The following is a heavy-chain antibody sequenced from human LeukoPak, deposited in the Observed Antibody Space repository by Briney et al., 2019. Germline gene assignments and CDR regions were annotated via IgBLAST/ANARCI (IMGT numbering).Heavy chain of an antibody. D-gene: IGHD6-19*01. CDR2: IYYSGST. CDR1: GGSISSYY. V-gene: IGHV4-59*01. Sequence: SETLSLTCTVSGGSISSYYWSWIRQPPGKGLEWIGYIYYSGSTNYNPSLKSRVTISVDTSKNQFSLKLSSVTAADTAVYYCARALYITVAGPNWFDPWGQGTLVIVSS. CDR3: ARALYITVAGPNWFDP. J-gene: IGHJ5*02.